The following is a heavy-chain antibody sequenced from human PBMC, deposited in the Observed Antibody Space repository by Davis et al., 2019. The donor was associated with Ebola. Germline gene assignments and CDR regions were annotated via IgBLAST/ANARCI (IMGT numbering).Heavy chain of an antibody. CDR2: INHRGST. D-gene: IGHD6-25*01. V-gene: IGHV4-34*01. CDR1: GGSFSGYY. Sequence: MPSETLSLTCAVYGGSFSGYYWSWIRQPPGKGLEWIGEINHRGSTNYNPSLKSRVTISVDTSKIQYSLKLISVTDADTAVYYCARVLSGYYYFYMDVWGKGTTVTVSS. CDR3: ARVLSGYYYFYMDV. J-gene: IGHJ6*03.